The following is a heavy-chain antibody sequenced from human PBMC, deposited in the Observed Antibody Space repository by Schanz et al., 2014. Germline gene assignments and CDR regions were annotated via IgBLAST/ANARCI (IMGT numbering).Heavy chain of an antibody. V-gene: IGHV3-48*01. Sequence: VQLVESGGGLVQPGGSLRLSCAASGFTVSSNYMSWVRQAPGKGLEWIAYISSGGTTIYYADSVKGRFTISRDNAKSSLYLQMNSLRAEDTAVYYCARDKGGYYPFDYWGQGTLVTVSS. CDR1: GFTVSSNY. J-gene: IGHJ4*02. CDR2: ISSGGTTI. CDR3: ARDKGGYYPFDY. D-gene: IGHD3-3*01.